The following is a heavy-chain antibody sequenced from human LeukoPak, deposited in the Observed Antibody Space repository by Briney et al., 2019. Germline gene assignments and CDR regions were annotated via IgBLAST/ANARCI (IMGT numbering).Heavy chain of an antibody. CDR1: GYTFTGYH. V-gene: IGHV1-2*06. Sequence: GASVKVSCKASGYTFTGYHMHWVRQAPGQGLEWMGRINPNSGDTNYAQKFQGRVTMTRDTSISTAYMELSRLRSDDTAVYYCARDSGSGSNDYWGQGTLVTVSS. CDR2: INPNSGDT. D-gene: IGHD1-26*01. CDR3: ARDSGSGSNDY. J-gene: IGHJ4*02.